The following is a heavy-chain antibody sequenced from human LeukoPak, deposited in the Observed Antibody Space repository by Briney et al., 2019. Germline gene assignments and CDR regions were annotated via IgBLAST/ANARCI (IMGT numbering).Heavy chain of an antibody. D-gene: IGHD2-21*02. J-gene: IGHJ6*02. CDR1: GGXISSSIYY. V-gene: IGHV4-39*01. CDR2: IYYTGST. Sequence: SETLSLTCTVSGGXISSSIYYWGWIRQPPGTGLEWHGSIYYTGSTYFNPSLKNRVTISVDTSKNHFSLELSSMTAADTAVYYCAKQEAVTATYFYGMDVWGQGTTVTVSS. CDR3: AKQEAVTATYFYGMDV.